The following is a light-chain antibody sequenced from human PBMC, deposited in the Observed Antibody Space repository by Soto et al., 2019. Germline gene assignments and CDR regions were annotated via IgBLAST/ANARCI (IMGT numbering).Light chain of an antibody. Sequence: DIQMTQSPSSLSASVGDRVTINCRASQATSNYLAWIRQKPGEAPESLIFAASSLQSGVPSRFRGSGSQTDFTRTITNLQPEDFATYFCQQYHSLPFTFGPGTTVHFK. V-gene: IGKV1-16*01. CDR3: QQYHSLPFT. CDR2: AAS. J-gene: IGKJ3*01. CDR1: QATSNY.